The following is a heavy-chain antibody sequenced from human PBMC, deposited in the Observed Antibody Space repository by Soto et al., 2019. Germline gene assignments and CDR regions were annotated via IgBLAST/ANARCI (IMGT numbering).Heavy chain of an antibody. J-gene: IGHJ4*02. Sequence: EVQLVESGGGLAQPGGSLRLSCAASGFTFYNHWIHWVRQAPGEGLVWVSRINADGSTPNYADSVKGRFASSRDNAKNMVYLHMNSLRGEDTAVYYCARGAYGAFYLDSWGQGTLVTVSS. CDR2: INADGSTP. D-gene: IGHD3-16*01. CDR1: GFTFYNHW. V-gene: IGHV3-74*01. CDR3: ARGAYGAFYLDS.